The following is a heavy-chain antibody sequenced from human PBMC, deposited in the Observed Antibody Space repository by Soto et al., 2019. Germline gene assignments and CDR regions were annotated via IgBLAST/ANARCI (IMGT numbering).Heavy chain of an antibody. CDR1: GYTFTSYD. CDR3: ASYRRFRGVIAPYYYGMDV. Sequence: ASVKVSCKASGYTFTSYDINWVRQATGQGLEWMGWMNPNSGDTGYAHKFQGRVTMTRNTSICTAYMELSSLLSEDTAVYYCASYRRFRGVIAPYYYGMDVWGQGTTVTVSS. D-gene: IGHD3-10*01. J-gene: IGHJ6*02. V-gene: IGHV1-8*01. CDR2: MNPNSGDT.